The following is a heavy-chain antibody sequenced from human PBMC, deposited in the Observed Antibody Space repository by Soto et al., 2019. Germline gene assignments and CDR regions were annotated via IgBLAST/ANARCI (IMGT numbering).Heavy chain of an antibody. CDR1: GYTFTSYG. D-gene: IGHD3-10*01. CDR3: ARVEWGLLWFCETRAIDY. Sequence: QVQLVQSGAEVKKPGASVKVSCKASGYTFTSYGISWVRQAPGQGLEWMGWISAYNGNTNYAQKLQGRVTMTTDTSPRTAYMELMSLRSDDTAVYYCARVEWGLLWFCETRAIDYWGQGTLVTVSS. J-gene: IGHJ4*02. V-gene: IGHV1-18*01. CDR2: ISAYNGNT.